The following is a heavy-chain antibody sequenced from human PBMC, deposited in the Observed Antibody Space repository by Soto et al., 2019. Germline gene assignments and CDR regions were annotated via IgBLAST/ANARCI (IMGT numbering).Heavy chain of an antibody. CDR3: AKARDSGSYRPFDH. Sequence: GGSLRLSCAASGFTFSIQGMSWLRKAPGKGVEWVSAIDSGGGITNYVDSVKGRFTMSRDNSKDTLFLQMNGLRAEDTAVYYCAKARDSGSYRPFDHWGPGTLVTVSS. V-gene: IGHV3-23*01. CDR2: IDSGGGIT. J-gene: IGHJ4*02. D-gene: IGHD3-22*01. CDR1: GFTFSIQG.